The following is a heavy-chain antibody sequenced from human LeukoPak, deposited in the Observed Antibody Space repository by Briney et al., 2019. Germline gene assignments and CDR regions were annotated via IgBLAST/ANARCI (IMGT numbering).Heavy chain of an antibody. J-gene: IGHJ4*02. D-gene: IGHD3-16*01. Sequence: ASVKVSCKAFGYTFTAYYIHWVRQAPGQGLEWMGLINPNSGGTNYAQKFQGRVTMTRDTSISTAYMELSKLTSDDTAVYYCARDKGTLGGDSWGPGTLVTVSS. CDR1: GYTFTAYY. CDR3: ARDKGTLGGDS. CDR2: INPNSGGT. V-gene: IGHV1-2*02.